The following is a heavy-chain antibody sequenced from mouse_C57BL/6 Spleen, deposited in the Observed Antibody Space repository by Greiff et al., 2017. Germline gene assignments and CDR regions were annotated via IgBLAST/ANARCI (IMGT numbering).Heavy chain of an antibody. CDR2: ISYDGSN. D-gene: IGHD2-1*01. Sequence: QSGPGLVKPSQSLSLTCSVTGYSITSGYYWNWIRQFPGNKLEWMGYISYDGSNNYNPSLKNRISLTRDTSKNQFFLKLNSVTTEDTATYYCARKGNYAWFAYWGQGTLVTVSA. J-gene: IGHJ3*01. CDR3: ARKGNYAWFAY. CDR1: GYSITSGYY. V-gene: IGHV3-6*01.